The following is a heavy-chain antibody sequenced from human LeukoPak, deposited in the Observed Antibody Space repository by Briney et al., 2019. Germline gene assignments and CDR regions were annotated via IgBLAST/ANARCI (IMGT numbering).Heavy chain of an antibody. CDR1: GYPFIGYY. J-gene: IGHJ3*01. D-gene: IGHD3-10*01. Sequence: ASVKVSCKASGYPFIGYYIHWVRQAPGQGLEWMGWINPNTGDTRYKRRFQGWVTMTRDTSTNTVYMDLSRLKSDDTAVYYCARERPTGTAGTYSPTPDAFTLWGQGTMVTVS. V-gene: IGHV1-2*04. CDR3: ARERPTGTAGTYSPTPDAFTL. CDR2: INPNTGDT.